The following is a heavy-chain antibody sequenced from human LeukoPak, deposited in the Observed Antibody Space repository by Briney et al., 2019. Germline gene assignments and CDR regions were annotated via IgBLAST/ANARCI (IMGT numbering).Heavy chain of an antibody. D-gene: IGHD3-9*01. CDR2: INHSGST. J-gene: IGHJ6*02. V-gene: IGHV4-34*01. CDR3: ARGRPLYYDILTGYPNPPYYYYGMDV. CDR1: GGSFSGYY. Sequence: SETLSLTCAVYGGSFSGYYWSWIRQPPGKGLEWIGEINHSGSTNYNPSLKSRVTISVDTSKNQFSLKLSSVTAADTAVYYCARGRPLYYDILTGYPNPPYYYYGMDVWGQGTTVTVSS.